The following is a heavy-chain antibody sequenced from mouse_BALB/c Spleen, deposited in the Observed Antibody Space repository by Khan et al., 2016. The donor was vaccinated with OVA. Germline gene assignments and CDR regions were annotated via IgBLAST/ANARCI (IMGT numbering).Heavy chain of an antibody. CDR3: ARRDYEYGRGALFAH. D-gene: IGHD2-4*01. CDR2: IWSAGST. V-gene: IGHV2-2*02. J-gene: IGHJ3*01. Sequence: QVQLKQSGPGLVQPSQSLSITCTVSGFSLGNYSVHWVRQSPGKGLEWLGVIWSAGSTDYNAAFISRLTISKDNSRSQVFFKVNSLQPNDSAIYYCARRDYEYGRGALFAHWGQGTLVTVSS. CDR1: GFSLGNYS.